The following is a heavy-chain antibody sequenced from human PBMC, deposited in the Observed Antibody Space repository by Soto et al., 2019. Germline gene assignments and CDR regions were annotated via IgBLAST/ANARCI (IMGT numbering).Heavy chain of an antibody. CDR2: IWYNGSNK. V-gene: IGHV3-33*01. J-gene: IGHJ5*02. Sequence: GGSLRLSCAASGFTFSSYGMHWFRQAPGKGLEWVSVIWYNGSNKYYADSVKGRFTISRDNSKNTLYLQMNSLRAEDTAVYYCARVESSAADDDILTGTHWFEPWGQGTRVNVPS. CDR1: GFTFSSYG. CDR3: ARVESSAADDDILTGTHWFEP. D-gene: IGHD3-9*01.